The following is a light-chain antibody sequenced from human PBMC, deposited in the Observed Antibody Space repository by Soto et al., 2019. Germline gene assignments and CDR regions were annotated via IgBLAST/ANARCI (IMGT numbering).Light chain of an antibody. CDR1: QDIRSH. J-gene: IGKJ1*01. Sequence: ENVLTQSPGTLSLSPGEIVTLSCSASQDIRSHLAWYQQKPGQAPRLLIFDASSRATGIPDRFSGSGSGTDFTLSISRLEPEDFAVYYCQQYGTSPRTFGQGTRWIS. CDR3: QQYGTSPRT. V-gene: IGKV3-20*01. CDR2: DAS.